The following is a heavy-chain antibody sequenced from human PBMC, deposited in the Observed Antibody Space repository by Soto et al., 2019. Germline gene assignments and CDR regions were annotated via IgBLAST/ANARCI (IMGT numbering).Heavy chain of an antibody. CDR2: TYYRSKWYN. Sequence: SQTLSLTCAISGDSVSSNSAAWNWIRQSPSRGLEWLGRTYYRSKWYNDYAVSVKSRITINPDTSKNQFSLQLNSVTPEDTAVYYCARDSLYDSSGYYYYYYYYGMDVWGQGTTVTVSS. CDR1: GDSVSSNSAA. V-gene: IGHV6-1*01. CDR3: ARDSLYDSSGYYYYYYYYGMDV. J-gene: IGHJ6*02. D-gene: IGHD3-22*01.